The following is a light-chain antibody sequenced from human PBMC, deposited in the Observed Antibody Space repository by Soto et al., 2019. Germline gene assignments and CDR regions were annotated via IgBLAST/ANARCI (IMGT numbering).Light chain of an antibody. Sequence: ESVLTQSPGTLSLSPGERATLSCRASQSVSSSYLAWYQQKSGQAPRLVIYGAFNRATGIPDRFSGSGSGTDFTITISRLEPEVFAVYYCQQYGRTFGQGTKLEIK. CDR1: QSVSSSY. J-gene: IGKJ2*01. V-gene: IGKV3-20*01. CDR3: QQYGRT. CDR2: GAF.